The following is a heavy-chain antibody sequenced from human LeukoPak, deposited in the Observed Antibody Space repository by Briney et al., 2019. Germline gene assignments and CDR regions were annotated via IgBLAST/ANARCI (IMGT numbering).Heavy chain of an antibody. Sequence: PSETLSLTCTVSGGSISSSSYYWGWSRQPPGKGLEWSGSIYYSGSTYYNPSLKSRVTISVDTSKNQFSLKLSSVTAADTAVYYCARRRYTSGYLDYWGQGTLVTVSS. D-gene: IGHD3-22*01. V-gene: IGHV4-39*07. CDR3: ARRRYTSGYLDY. J-gene: IGHJ4*02. CDR1: GGSISSSSYY. CDR2: IYYSGST.